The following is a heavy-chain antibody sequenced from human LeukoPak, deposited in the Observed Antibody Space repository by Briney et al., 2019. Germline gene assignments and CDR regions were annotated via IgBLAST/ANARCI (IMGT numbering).Heavy chain of an antibody. V-gene: IGHV3-21*01. J-gene: IGHJ3*02. CDR3: ARYSSGISPWLQLIRGDAFDI. CDR1: GFTFNTYN. Sequence: PGGSLRLSCAASGFTFNTYNMNWVRQAPGKGLEWVSFITSSSYYIYYADSVKGRFTISRDNAKNLLYLQMSSLRAEDTAVYYCARYSSGISPWLQLIRGDAFDIWGQGTMVTGSS. D-gene: IGHD5-24*01. CDR2: ITSSSYYI.